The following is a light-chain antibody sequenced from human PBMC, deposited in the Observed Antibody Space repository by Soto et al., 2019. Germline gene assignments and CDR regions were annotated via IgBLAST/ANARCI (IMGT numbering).Light chain of an antibody. V-gene: IGKV1-27*01. J-gene: IGKJ4*01. CDR1: QGIARY. Sequence: DVQMTQSPSSLSAFVGDRVTITCRASQGIARYLAWFQQKPGKVPKLLIYATSTLQSGVPSRFSGGGSGTDFTLTINSLQPEDVGTYYCQKYNSAPLTFGGGTKVEIK. CDR3: QKYNSAPLT. CDR2: ATS.